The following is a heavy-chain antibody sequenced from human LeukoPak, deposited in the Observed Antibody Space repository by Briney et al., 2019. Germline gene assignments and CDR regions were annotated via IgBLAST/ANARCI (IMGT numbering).Heavy chain of an antibody. CDR1: GYTLTELS. CDR3: ATASLFGVLFDAFDI. Sequence: ASVKVSCKVSGYTLTELSMHWVRQAPGKGLEWMGGFDPEDGETIYAQKFQGRVTMTEDTSTDTAYMELSSLRSEDTAVYYCATASLFGVLFDAFDIWGQGTMVTVSS. J-gene: IGHJ3*02. D-gene: IGHD3-3*02. V-gene: IGHV1-24*01. CDR2: FDPEDGET.